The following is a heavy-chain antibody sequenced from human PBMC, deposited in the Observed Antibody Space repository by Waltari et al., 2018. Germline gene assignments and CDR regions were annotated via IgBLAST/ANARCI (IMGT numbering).Heavy chain of an antibody. J-gene: IGHJ5*02. D-gene: IGHD6-6*01. Sequence: QVQLVQSGAEVKKLGSSVSVSCKASGGTLSSYPTSWVRQAPGQGLEWMGRLIPFLDRANYAQRFQGRLTITADKSTNTAYMELASLTSEDTAVYYCARPTGDSTASSNWFDPWGQGTLVTVSS. CDR3: ARPTGDSTASSNWFDP. CDR1: GGTLSSYP. CDR2: LIPFLDRA. V-gene: IGHV1-69*04.